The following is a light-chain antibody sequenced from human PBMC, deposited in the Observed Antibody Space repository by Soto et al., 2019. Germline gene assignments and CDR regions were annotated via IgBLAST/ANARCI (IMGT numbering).Light chain of an antibody. CDR1: QSVSSN. CDR2: GAS. J-gene: IGKJ2*01. Sequence: EIVMTQSPATLSVSPGERATLSCRASQSVSSNLAWYQQKPGQAPRLLIYGASTRATGIPARFSGSGSGTEFILPISSLQSEDFAVYYCQQYNNWPPYTFGQGTKLEIK. CDR3: QQYNNWPPYT. V-gene: IGKV3D-15*01.